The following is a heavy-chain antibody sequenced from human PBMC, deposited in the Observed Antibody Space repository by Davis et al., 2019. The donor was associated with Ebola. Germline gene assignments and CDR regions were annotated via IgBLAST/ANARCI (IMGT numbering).Heavy chain of an antibody. Sequence: GGSLRLSCLDSVITFSSYAMTWVRQAPGRGLEWVSAISGSGGSTYYADSVKGRFTISRDNSKNTLYLQVNSLRAEDTAVYYCAKAANYDFWSGYSDWGQGTLVTVSS. V-gene: IGHV3-23*01. D-gene: IGHD3-3*01. J-gene: IGHJ4*02. CDR2: ISGSGGST. CDR3: AKAANYDFWSGYSD. CDR1: VITFSSYA.